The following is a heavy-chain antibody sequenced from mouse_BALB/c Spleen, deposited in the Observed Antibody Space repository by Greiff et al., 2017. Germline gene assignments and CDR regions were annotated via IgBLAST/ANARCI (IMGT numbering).Heavy chain of an antibody. CDR1: GFSLTSYD. D-gene: IGHD2-14*01. V-gene: IGHV2-9-2*01. J-gene: IGHJ3*01. CDR2: IWTGGGT. CDR3: VRYYRYDGFAY. Sequence: VQLVESGPGLVAPSQSLSITCTVSGFSLTSYDISWIRQPPGKGLEWLGVIWTGGGTNYNSAFMSRLSISKDNSKSQVFLKMNSLQTDDTAIYYCVRYYRYDGFAYWGQGTLVTVSA.